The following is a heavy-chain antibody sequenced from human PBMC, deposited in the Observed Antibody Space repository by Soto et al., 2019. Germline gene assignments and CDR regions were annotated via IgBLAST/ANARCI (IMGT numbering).Heavy chain of an antibody. D-gene: IGHD6-19*01. CDR1: GGSISSYY. J-gene: IGHJ4*02. Sequence: SETLSLTCTVSGGSISSYYWSWIRQPPGKGLEWIGYIYYSGSTNYNPSLKSRVTISVDTSKNQFSLKLSSVTAADTAVYYCARQNISGWYGSLDYWGQGTLVTVSS. CDR2: IYYSGST. CDR3: ARQNISGWYGSLDY. V-gene: IGHV4-59*08.